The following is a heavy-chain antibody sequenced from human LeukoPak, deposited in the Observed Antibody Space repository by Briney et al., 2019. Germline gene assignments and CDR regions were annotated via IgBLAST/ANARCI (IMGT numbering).Heavy chain of an antibody. CDR2: TYYRSKWYY. J-gene: IGHJ5*02. D-gene: IGHD6-13*01. CDR1: GDSVSSNSAA. CDR3: ARRLSSSWSNWFDP. V-gene: IGHV6-1*01. Sequence: SQTLSLTCAISGDSVSSNSAAWNWIRQSPSTGLEWLGRTYYRSKWYYDYAVSVKSRITINPDTSKNQFSLQLNSVTPDDTAVYYCARRLSSSWSNWFDPWGQGTLVTVSS.